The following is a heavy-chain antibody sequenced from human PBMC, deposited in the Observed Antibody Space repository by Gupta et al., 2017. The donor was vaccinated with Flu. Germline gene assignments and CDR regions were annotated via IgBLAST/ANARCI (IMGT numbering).Heavy chain of an antibody. CDR3: AKDRYRSRPFDY. D-gene: IGHD6-13*01. CDR2: ISGSGGST. V-gene: IGHV3-23*01. CDR1: GFTFSSYA. J-gene: IGHJ4*02. Sequence: EVQLLESGGGLVQPGGSLRLSCAASGFTFSSYAMSWVRQAPGKGLEWVSAISGSGGSTYYADSVKGRFTISRDNFKNTRYLKMKRMRAEDTAVYCCAKDRYRSRPFDYWGQGTLVTVSS.